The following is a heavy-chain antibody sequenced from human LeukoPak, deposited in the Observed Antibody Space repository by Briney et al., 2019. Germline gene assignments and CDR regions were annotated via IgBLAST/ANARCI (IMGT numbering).Heavy chain of an antibody. CDR1: GYSISSGYY. CDR3: ASANCSGGSCLGGPFDY. J-gene: IGHJ4*02. CDR2: IYHSGST. V-gene: IGHV4-38-2*02. D-gene: IGHD2-15*01. Sequence: SETLSLTCTVSGYSISSGYYWGWIRQPPGKGLEWIGSIYHSGSTYYNPSLKSRVTISVDTSKNQFSLKLSSVTAADTAVYYCASANCSGGSCLGGPFDYWGQGTLVTVSS.